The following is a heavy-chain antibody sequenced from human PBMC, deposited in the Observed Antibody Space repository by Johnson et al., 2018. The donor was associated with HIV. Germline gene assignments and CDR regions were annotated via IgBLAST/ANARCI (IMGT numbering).Heavy chain of an antibody. CDR2: IKQDGSEK. Sequence: VQLVESGGGLVQPGGSLRLSCAASGFTFSSYWMSWVRQAPGKGLEWAANIKQDGSEKYYVDSVKGRFTISRDNAKNSLYLQMNSLRTEDTALYYCAKAESNYGRAFDIWGQGTMVTVSS. CDR1: GFTFSSYW. CDR3: AKAESNYGRAFDI. D-gene: IGHD5-24*01. J-gene: IGHJ3*02. V-gene: IGHV3-7*05.